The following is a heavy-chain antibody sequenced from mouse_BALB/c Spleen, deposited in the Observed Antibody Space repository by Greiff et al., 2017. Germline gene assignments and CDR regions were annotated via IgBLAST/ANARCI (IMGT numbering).Heavy chain of an antibody. CDR2: IDPENGNT. Sequence: EVKLGESGAELVRPGALVKLSCKASGFNIKDYYMHWVKQRPEQGLEWIGWIDPENGNTIYDPKFQGKASITADTSSNTAYLQLSSLTSEDTAVYYCARRGGNYDAMDYWGQGTSVTVSS. J-gene: IGHJ4*01. D-gene: IGHD2-1*01. CDR3: ARRGGNYDAMDY. CDR1: GFNIKDYY. V-gene: IGHV14-1*02.